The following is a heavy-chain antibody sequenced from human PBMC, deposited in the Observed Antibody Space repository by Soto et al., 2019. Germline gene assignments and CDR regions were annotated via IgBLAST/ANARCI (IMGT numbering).Heavy chain of an antibody. V-gene: IGHV1-8*01. J-gene: IGHJ4*02. Sequence: ASVKVSCKASGYTFTSYDINWVRQATGQGRVWMGWMNPNSGNTGYAQKFQGRVTMTRNTSLSTAYMELSSLRSEDTAVYYCARARMRYCTNGVCPPAGYWGQGTLVTVSS. CDR2: MNPNSGNT. CDR3: ARARMRYCTNGVCPPAGY. D-gene: IGHD2-8*01. CDR1: GYTFTSYD.